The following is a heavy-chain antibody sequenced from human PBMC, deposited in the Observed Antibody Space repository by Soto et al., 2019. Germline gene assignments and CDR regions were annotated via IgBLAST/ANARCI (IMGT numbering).Heavy chain of an antibody. CDR3: GRGWFGVFVDYFDF. D-gene: IGHD3-10*01. V-gene: IGHV1-18*01. CDR1: GYTFTSYA. J-gene: IGHJ4*02. Sequence: QVQLVQSGAEVKKPGASVKVSCKASGYTFTSYAISWVRQAPGQGLEWMGWISAYNGNTNYAQKLQGRVTMTTDTPTSTAYGEVGGVSSEDPAVFYWGRGWFGVFVDYFDFGGQGPRVPVS. CDR2: ISAYNGNT.